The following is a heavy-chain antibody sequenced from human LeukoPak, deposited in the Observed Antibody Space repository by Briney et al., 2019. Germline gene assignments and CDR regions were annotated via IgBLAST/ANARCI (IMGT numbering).Heavy chain of an antibody. CDR2: ISNSADRT. CDR3: AKGTSTMANRPADN. V-gene: IGHV3-23*01. J-gene: IGHJ4*02. D-gene: IGHD5/OR15-5a*01. Sequence: GGSLRLSCAASGFTFSSFGMSWVRQVPGKGLEWVSGISNSADRTYYADHVRGRFTISRDNSKNTVALQMNSLTVEDSAVYYCAKGTSTMANRPADNWGQGTLVTVSS. CDR1: GFTFSSFG.